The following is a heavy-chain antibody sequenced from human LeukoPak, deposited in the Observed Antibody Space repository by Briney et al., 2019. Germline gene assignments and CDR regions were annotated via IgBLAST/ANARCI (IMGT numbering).Heavy chain of an antibody. V-gene: IGHV3-7*04. J-gene: IGHJ4*02. CDR2: TNQDGSDR. CDR1: GFTFSSNW. Sequence: GGSLRLSCAASGFTFSSNWMNWVRQAPGKGLEWVANTNQDGSDRDYVDSVKGRFSISRDNAKNSLDLQMNSLRAEDTAVYYCAGGRDGYRDFWGQGTLVTVSS. CDR3: AGGRDGYRDF. D-gene: IGHD5-24*01.